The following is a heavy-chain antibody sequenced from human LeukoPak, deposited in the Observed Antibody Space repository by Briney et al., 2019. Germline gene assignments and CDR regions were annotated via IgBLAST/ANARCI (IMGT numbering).Heavy chain of an antibody. CDR1: GYTFTGYY. CDR3: ARDLWGWWVRGDY. D-gene: IGHD3-10*01. Sequence: ASVKVSCKASGYTFTGYYMHWVRQAPGHGLEWMGWVNPNSGGTNYAQKFQGRVTMTRDTSISTAYMELSRLRSDDTAVYYCARDLWGWWVRGDYWGQGTLVTVSS. J-gene: IGHJ4*02. V-gene: IGHV1-2*02. CDR2: VNPNSGGT.